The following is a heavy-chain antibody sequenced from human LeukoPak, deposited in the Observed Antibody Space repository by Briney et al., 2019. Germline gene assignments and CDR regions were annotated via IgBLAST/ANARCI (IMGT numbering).Heavy chain of an antibody. Sequence: GEFLRLSCEVSGFTFSSSRMNWVRQAPGKGLEWVSYISSRGTTKHYADSVKGRFTISRDNAKNALYLQMNSLRVEDTAVYYCANFEPGYTSSWYAEFWGQGTLVTVSS. CDR1: GFTFSSSR. CDR2: ISSRGTTK. CDR3: ANFEPGYTSSWYAEF. D-gene: IGHD6-13*01. J-gene: IGHJ4*02. V-gene: IGHV3-48*01.